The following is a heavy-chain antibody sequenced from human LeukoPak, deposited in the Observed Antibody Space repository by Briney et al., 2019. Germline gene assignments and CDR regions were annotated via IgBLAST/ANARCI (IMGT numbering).Heavy chain of an antibody. Sequence: GASLKVSCEPSGYAFIDYFIRCVCQGPGEGGEWMGWVNPDSDGTSCAPQFQGRVTMTRDTSISTAYMQLSSLTSDDSAVYYCARAEAIAYWGQGTLVTVSS. D-gene: IGHD5-12*01. J-gene: IGHJ4*02. CDR2: VNPDSDGT. CDR3: ARAEAIAY. CDR1: GYAFIDYF. V-gene: IGHV1-2*02.